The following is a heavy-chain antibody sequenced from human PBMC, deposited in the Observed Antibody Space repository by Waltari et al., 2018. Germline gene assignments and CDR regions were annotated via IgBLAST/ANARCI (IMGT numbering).Heavy chain of an antibody. D-gene: IGHD6-6*01. V-gene: IGHV3-11*01. Sequence: QVQMVESGGGLLKPGGSLRLSCAAAGVNFGGYYMTWIRQAPGRGLEWVSFISGSGAAKYYADSVKGRFTISRDNADNSLYLQMNTLRAEDTAVYYCARGSSSWDWGQGTLVTVSS. J-gene: IGHJ4*02. CDR1: GVNFGGYY. CDR3: ARGSSSWD. CDR2: ISGSGAAK.